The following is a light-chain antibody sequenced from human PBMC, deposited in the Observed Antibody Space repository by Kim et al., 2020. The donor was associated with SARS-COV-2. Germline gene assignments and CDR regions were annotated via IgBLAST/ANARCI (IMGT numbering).Light chain of an antibody. CDR2: GAS. CDR1: QSVSSN. V-gene: IGKV3-15*01. CDR3: QQYNNWPSWT. J-gene: IGKJ1*01. Sequence: SPGERATLPGRARQSVSSNLAWYQQKPGQAPRLLIYGASTRATGIPARFSGSGSGTEFTLTISSLQSEDFAVYYCQQYNNWPSWTFGQGTKVDIK.